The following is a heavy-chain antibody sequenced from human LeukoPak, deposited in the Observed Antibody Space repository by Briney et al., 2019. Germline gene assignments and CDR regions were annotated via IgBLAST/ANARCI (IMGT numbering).Heavy chain of an antibody. CDR2: IRSKANNYAA. J-gene: IGHJ5*02. D-gene: IGHD3-22*01. V-gene: IGHV3-73*01. CDR1: GFTFSGSA. Sequence: PGGSLRLSCAASGFTFSGSAMHWVRQASGKGLEWVGRIRSKANNYAAAYAASVKGRFTISGDDSKNTAYLQMNSLKTEDTAVYYCTRRSKDDSGGHYDRWGQGTLVTVSS. CDR3: TRRSKDDSGGHYDR.